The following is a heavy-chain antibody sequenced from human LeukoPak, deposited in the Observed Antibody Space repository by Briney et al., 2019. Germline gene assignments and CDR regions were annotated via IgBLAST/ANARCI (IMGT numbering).Heavy chain of an antibody. CDR2: INHSGST. CDR3: ARERGRDFWSGSTSYNWFDP. D-gene: IGHD3-3*01. V-gene: IGHV4-34*01. CDR1: GGSFSGYY. J-gene: IGHJ5*02. Sequence: SETLSLTCAVYGGSFSGYYWSWIRQPPGKGLEWIGEINHSGSTNYNPSLKSRVTISVDTSKNQFSLKLSSVTAADTAVYYCARERGRDFWSGSTSYNWFDPWGQGTLVTVSS.